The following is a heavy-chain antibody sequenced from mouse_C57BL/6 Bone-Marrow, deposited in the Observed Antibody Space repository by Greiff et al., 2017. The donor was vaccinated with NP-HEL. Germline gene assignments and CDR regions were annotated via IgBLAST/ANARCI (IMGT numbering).Heavy chain of an antibody. D-gene: IGHD2-4*01. J-gene: IGHJ2*01. Sequence: VQLQQSGPELVKPGASVKISCKASGYSFTGYYMNWVKQSPEKSLEWIGEINPSTGGTTYNQKFKAKATLTVDKSSSTAYMQLKSLTSEDSAVYYCAIYYDYGGDYWGQGTTLTVSS. CDR1: GYSFTGYY. V-gene: IGHV1-42*01. CDR3: AIYYDYGGDY. CDR2: INPSTGGT.